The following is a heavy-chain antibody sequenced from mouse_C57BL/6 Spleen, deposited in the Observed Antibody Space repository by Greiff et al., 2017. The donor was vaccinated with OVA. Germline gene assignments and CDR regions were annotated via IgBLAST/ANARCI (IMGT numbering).Heavy chain of an antibody. CDR1: GYTFTSYW. Sequence: QVQLQQPGAELVRPGSSVKLSCKASGYTFTSYWMDWVKQRPGQGLEWIGNIYPSDSETHYNQKFKDKATLTVDKSSSTAYMQLSSLTSEDSAVYYCARKGNYYFDDWGKGTTLTVSS. CDR2: IYPSDSET. J-gene: IGHJ2*01. V-gene: IGHV1-61*01. CDR3: ARKGNYYFDD.